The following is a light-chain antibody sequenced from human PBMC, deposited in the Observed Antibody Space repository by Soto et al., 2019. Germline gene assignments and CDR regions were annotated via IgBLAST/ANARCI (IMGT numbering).Light chain of an antibody. J-gene: IGKJ1*01. CDR3: QHYNNWPRT. V-gene: IGKV3-15*01. CDR2: GAS. Sequence: EIVMTQSPATLSVSPGERATLSCRASQSVSSNLAWYQQKPGQAPRLLIYGASTRATGIPASFSGSRSGTEFTLTIGSLQSEDFAVYYCQHYNNWPRTFGQGTKVEIK. CDR1: QSVSSN.